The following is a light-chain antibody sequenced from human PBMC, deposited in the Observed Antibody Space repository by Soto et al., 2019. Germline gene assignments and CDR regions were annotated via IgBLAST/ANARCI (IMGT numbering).Light chain of an antibody. Sequence: DIQMTQSPSTLSATAGDRVTITCRASQSISSWLAWYQHKPGKAPKLLIYDASNLDSGVPSRFSGSGSGTEFSLTSSNLQPDDCATYYCQQDENYWTFGQGTRGEIK. CDR3: QQDENYWT. V-gene: IGKV1-5*01. J-gene: IGKJ1*01. CDR1: QSISSW. CDR2: DAS.